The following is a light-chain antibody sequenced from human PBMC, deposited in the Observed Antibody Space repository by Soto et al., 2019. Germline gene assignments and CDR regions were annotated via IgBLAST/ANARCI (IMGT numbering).Light chain of an antibody. CDR1: SSDVGGYNY. CDR3: SSYGGSNTVV. CDR2: EVS. Sequence: QSALTQPPSASGSPGQSVTISCTGSSSDVGGYNYVSWYQQHPGKAPKLMIYEVSKWPSGVPDRLSGSKSGNTASLTVSGLQAEDEDYYYCSSYGGSNTVVFGGGTKLTVL. V-gene: IGLV2-8*01. J-gene: IGLJ2*01.